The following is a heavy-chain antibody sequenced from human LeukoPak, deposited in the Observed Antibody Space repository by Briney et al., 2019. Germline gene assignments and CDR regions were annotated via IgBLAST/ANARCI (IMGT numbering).Heavy chain of an antibody. J-gene: IGHJ4*02. CDR3: AKGYSISF. Sequence: SQTLSLTYAISGDSVSNDTTPWNWLRQSPSRGLEWLGRTYYRSKWYNEYAVSVKSRITINPDTSKNQFSLQLNSVTPEDTAVYYCAKGYSISFWGQGTLVTVSS. CDR2: TYYRSKWYN. CDR1: GDSVSNDTTP. D-gene: IGHD3-3*02. V-gene: IGHV6-1*01.